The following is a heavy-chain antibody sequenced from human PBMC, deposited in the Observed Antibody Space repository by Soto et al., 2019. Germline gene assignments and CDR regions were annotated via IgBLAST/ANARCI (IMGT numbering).Heavy chain of an antibody. V-gene: IGHV1-46*03. CDR2: INPSGGST. CDR3: ARQWLLTSYYYYYYMDV. Sequence: ASVKVSCKASGYTLTSYYMHWVRQAPGQGLEWMGIINPSGGSTSYAQKFQGRVTMTRDTSMSTVYMELSSLRSEDTAVYYCARQWLLTSYYYYYYMDVWGKGTTVTVSS. D-gene: IGHD3-22*01. CDR1: GYTLTSYY. J-gene: IGHJ6*03.